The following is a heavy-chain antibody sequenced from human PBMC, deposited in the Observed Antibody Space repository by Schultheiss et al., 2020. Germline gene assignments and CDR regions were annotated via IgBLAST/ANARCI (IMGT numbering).Heavy chain of an antibody. CDR2: ISYEGSKT. CDR1: GFTFSNYG. J-gene: IGHJ4*02. V-gene: IGHV3-30*18. CDR3: AKDGTYRWLQNLDY. D-gene: IGHD5-24*01. Sequence: GGSLRLSCAASGFTFSNYGMHWVRQAPGKGLEWVALISYEGSKTNYVDSVKGRFTISRDNSKNTLYLEMDSLRPEDTAVYYCAKDGTYRWLQNLDYWGQGTLVTVSS.